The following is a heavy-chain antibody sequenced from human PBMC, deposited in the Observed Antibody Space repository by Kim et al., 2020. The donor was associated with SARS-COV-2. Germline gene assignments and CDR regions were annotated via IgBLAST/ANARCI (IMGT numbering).Heavy chain of an antibody. CDR2: IMSMPGGGAT. J-gene: IGHJ4*02. V-gene: IGHV3-15*01. Sequence: GGSLRLSCAGSGFTFIYAYMAWVRQAPGKGLEWVGRIMSMPGGGATDYAAPVKGRFTLSRDDSKNTLFLQMDSLKTDDTAVYFCTHDTSGYFSFHYWGQGTLVTVSS. CDR1: GFTFIYAY. CDR3: THDTSGYFSFHY. D-gene: IGHD3-22*01.